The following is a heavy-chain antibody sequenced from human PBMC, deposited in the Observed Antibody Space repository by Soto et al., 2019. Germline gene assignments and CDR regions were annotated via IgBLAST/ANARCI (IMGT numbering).Heavy chain of an antibody. CDR2: ISCDGSNK. CDR1: GFTFSSYA. D-gene: IGHD6-13*01. J-gene: IGHJ3*02. CDR3: AREAGFGYSSSWYAFDI. V-gene: IGHV3-30*04. Sequence: GGSLRLSCAASGFTFSSYAMHWVRQAPGKGLEWVAVISCDGSNKYYADSVKGRFTISRDNSKNTLYLQMNSLRAEDTAVYYCAREAGFGYSSSWYAFDIWGQGTMVTVSS.